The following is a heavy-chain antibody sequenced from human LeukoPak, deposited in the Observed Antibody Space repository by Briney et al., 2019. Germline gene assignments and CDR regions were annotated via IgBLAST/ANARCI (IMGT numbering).Heavy chain of an antibody. V-gene: IGHV3-23*01. Sequence: GGSLRLSCAASGFTFSSYAMSWVRQAPGKGLEWVSAISGSGGSTYYADSVKGRFTISRDNSKNTLYLQMNSLRAEDTAVYYCAKDLGGIAVATYYFDYWGQGTLVTVSS. D-gene: IGHD6-19*01. CDR1: GFTFSSYA. CDR3: AKDLGGIAVATYYFDY. CDR2: ISGSGGST. J-gene: IGHJ4*02.